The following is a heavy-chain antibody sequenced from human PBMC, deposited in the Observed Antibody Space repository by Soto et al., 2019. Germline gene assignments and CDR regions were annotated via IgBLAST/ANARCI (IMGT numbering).Heavy chain of an antibody. V-gene: IGHV3-53*01. CDR3: ARVKVRVYWYFDR. CDR1: GFTVSSDY. J-gene: IGHJ2*01. CDR2: IYSGGST. D-gene: IGHD3-10*01. Sequence: PGGSLRLSCAASGFTVSSDYMSWVRQAPGKGLEWVSVIYSGGSTYYADSVKGRFTISRDNSKNTLYLQMNSLRAEDTAVYYCARVKVRVYWYFDRWGRGTLVTVSS.